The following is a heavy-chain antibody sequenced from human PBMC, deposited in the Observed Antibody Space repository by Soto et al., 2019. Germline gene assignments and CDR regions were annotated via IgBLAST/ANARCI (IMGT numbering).Heavy chain of an antibody. D-gene: IGHD6-13*01. CDR3: AREGSAAPGSSSYGMDV. V-gene: IGHV1-2*04. CDR1: GYTFTGYY. Sequence: ASVKVSCKASGYTFTGYYMHWVRQAPGQGLEWMGWINPNSGGTNYAQKFQGWVTMTRDTSISTAYMELSRLRSDDTAVYYCAREGSAAPGSSSYGMDVWGQGTTVTVSS. CDR2: INPNSGGT. J-gene: IGHJ6*02.